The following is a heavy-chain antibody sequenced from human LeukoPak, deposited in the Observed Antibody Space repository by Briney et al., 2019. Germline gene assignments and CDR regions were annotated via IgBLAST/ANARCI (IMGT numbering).Heavy chain of an antibody. J-gene: IGHJ3*02. CDR3: ARGKGLGSFDI. Sequence: GGSLRLSCAASGFTFSSYSMNWVRQAPGKGLEWVSYISSSSSTIYYADSVKGRFTISRDNAKNSLYLQMNSLRAEDTAVYYCARGKGLGSFDIWGQGKMVTVSS. CDR1: GFTFSSYS. D-gene: IGHD3-16*01. CDR2: ISSSSSTI. V-gene: IGHV3-48*04.